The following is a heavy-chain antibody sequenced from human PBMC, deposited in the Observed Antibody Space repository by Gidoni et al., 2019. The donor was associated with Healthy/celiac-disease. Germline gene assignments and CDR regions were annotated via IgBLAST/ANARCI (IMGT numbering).Heavy chain of an antibody. CDR2: ISYDGSNK. CDR1: GFTFSSYA. J-gene: IGHJ4*02. D-gene: IGHD6-13*01. CDR3: ARDSSTYFDY. V-gene: IGHV3-30-3*01. Sequence: QVHLVESGGGVVQPGRSLRLSCAASGFTFSSYAMHWVRQAPGKGLEGVAVISYDGSNKYYADSVKGRFTISRDNSKNTLYLQMNSLRAEDTAVYYCARDSSTYFDYWGQGTLVTVSS.